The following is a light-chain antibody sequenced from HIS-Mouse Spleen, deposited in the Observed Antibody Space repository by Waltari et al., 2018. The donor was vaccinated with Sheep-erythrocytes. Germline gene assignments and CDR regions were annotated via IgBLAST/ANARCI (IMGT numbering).Light chain of an antibody. CDR3: CSYVGSYNHV. V-gene: IGLV2-11*01. J-gene: IGLJ1*01. CDR2: DVS. CDR1: SSDVGGYNY. Sequence: QSALTQPRSVSGSPGQSVTISCTGTSSDVGGYNYVSWYQQHPGKAPKLMIYDVSKRTSGVPGRCSGSKSGNTASLTISGLQAEDEADYYCCSYVGSYNHVFATGTKVTVL.